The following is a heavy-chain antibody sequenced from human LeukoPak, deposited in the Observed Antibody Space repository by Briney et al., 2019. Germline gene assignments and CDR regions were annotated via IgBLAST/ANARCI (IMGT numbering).Heavy chain of an antibody. CDR2: IFYSGST. D-gene: IGHD3-10*01. J-gene: IGHJ5*02. CDR1: GGSISSSSYY. Sequence: PSETLSLTCTVSGGSISSSSYYWGWIRQPPGKGLEWIGSIFYSGSTYYNPSLKSRVTISVDTSKNQFSLKLSSVTAADTAVYYCAGSYYYGSNWFDPWGQGTLVTVSS. V-gene: IGHV4-39*07. CDR3: AGSYYYGSNWFDP.